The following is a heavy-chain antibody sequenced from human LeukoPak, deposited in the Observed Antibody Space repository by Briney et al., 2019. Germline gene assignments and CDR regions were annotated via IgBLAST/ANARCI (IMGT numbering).Heavy chain of an antibody. CDR2: IRQDGRDM. J-gene: IGHJ5*02. D-gene: IGHD6-25*01. Sequence: GGSQRLSCAASGFTFSNDWMIWVRQAPGKGLEWVANIRQDGRDMRYVDSVRGRYTISRDNAKSLLYLQMNSLRDEDTAVYYCARSVVISPAAPYIWFDPWGQGTVVTVSS. CDR1: GFTFSNDW. CDR3: ARSVVISPAAPYIWFDP. V-gene: IGHV3-7*03.